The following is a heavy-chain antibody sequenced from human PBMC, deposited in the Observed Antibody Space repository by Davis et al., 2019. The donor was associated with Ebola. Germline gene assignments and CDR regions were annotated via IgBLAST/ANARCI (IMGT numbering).Heavy chain of an antibody. CDR3: TKEKFHY. J-gene: IGHJ4*02. V-gene: IGHV3-74*01. CDR2: INTDGSIT. Sequence: HTGGSLRLSCAASGFTFSSYWMYWVRQGPGEGLVWVSRINTDGSITNYADSVKGRFTISRDNAKNTLYLQMNSLRAEDTAVYFCTKEKFHYWGQGTLVTVSS. CDR1: GFTFSSYW.